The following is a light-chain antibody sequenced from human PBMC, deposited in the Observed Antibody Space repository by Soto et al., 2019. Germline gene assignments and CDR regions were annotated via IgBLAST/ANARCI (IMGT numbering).Light chain of an antibody. CDR1: QAINNH. J-gene: IGKJ1*01. Sequence: DIQMTQSPSSLSASVGDRVTITCRASQAINNHLAWFQQRPGKVPKLLIYAASTLQSGVPSRFSGSGSGTDFTLSISSLQPEDVATYYCQEYGAAPLTFGHGTTVEIK. CDR3: QEYGAAPLT. V-gene: IGKV1-27*01. CDR2: AAS.